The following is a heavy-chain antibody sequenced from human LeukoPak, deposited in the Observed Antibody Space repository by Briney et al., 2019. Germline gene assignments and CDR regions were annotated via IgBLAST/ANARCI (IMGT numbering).Heavy chain of an antibody. V-gene: IGHV3-21*01. D-gene: IGHD6-19*01. CDR1: GFTFSSYN. CDR2: ISSGTTYI. Sequence: GGSLRLSCAASGFTFSSYNMNWVRQAPGKGLEWVSSISSGTTYIYYADSVKGRFTISRDNAKNSLFLRMNSLRAEDTAVYYCARDPFSSGWYTNTFDIWGQGTMVTVSS. CDR3: ARDPFSSGWYTNTFDI. J-gene: IGHJ3*02.